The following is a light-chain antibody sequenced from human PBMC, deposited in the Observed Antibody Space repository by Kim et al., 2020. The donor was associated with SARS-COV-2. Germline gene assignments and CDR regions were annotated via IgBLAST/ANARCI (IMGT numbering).Light chain of an antibody. CDR1: GGNIAGNY. J-gene: IGLJ3*02. CDR2: EDD. CDR3: QSYNTRRQWV. Sequence: TITTSSTGSGGNIAGNYVQWYQQRPGSAPTTVIYEDDVRPSGVPDRFSGSIDKSSNSASLTISGLKTEDEADYYCQSYNTRRQWVLGGGTQLTVL. V-gene: IGLV6-57*02.